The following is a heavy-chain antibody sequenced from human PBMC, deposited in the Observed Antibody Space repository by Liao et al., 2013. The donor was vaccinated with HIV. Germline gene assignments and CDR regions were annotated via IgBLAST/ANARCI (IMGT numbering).Heavy chain of an antibody. Sequence: QVQLKQWGAGLLKPSETLSLTCAVYGGSFSGYYWSWIRQPPGKGLEWIGEINHSGSTNYNPSLKSRVTISVDTSKNQFSLKLSSVTAADTAVYYCAREGVTPVAAFDIWGQGTMVTVSS. CDR2: INHSGST. CDR1: GGSFSGYY. CDR3: AREGVTPVAAFDI. D-gene: IGHD4-23*01. V-gene: IGHV4-34*01. J-gene: IGHJ3*02.